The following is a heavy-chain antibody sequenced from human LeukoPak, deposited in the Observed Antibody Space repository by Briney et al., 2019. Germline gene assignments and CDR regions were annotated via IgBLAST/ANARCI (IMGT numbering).Heavy chain of an antibody. CDR3: ARDSSMLRGPLVIYYFDF. D-gene: IGHD3-10*01. CDR1: GFTFSSYG. V-gene: IGHV3-30*02. J-gene: IGHJ4*02. CDR2: IRYDGSNK. Sequence: GGSLRLSCAASGFTFSSYGMHWVRQAPGKGLEWVAFIRYDGSNKYYADSEKGRFTISRDNSKNTLYLQMNSLRAEDTAVYYCARDSSMLRGPLVIYYFDFWGQGTLVTVSS.